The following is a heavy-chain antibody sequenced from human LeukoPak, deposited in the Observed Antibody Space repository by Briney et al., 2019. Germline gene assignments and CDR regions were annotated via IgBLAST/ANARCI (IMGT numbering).Heavy chain of an antibody. CDR1: GGTFSSYA. CDR2: IIPIFGTA. Sequence: GASVKISCKASGGTFSSYAISWVRQAPGQGLEWMGGIIPIFGTANYAQKFQGRVTITTDESTSTAYMELSSLRSEDTAVYYCARVRYYDSSGPTVSLFDPWGQGTLVTVSS. V-gene: IGHV1-69*05. J-gene: IGHJ5*02. D-gene: IGHD3-22*01. CDR3: ARVRYYDSSGPTVSLFDP.